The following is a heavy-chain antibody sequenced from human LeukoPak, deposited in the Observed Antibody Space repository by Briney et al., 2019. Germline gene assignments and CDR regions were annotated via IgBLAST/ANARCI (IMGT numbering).Heavy chain of an antibody. D-gene: IGHD6-19*01. J-gene: IGHJ4*02. Sequence: PGGSLRLSCAAPGFTFSSYWMLWVRQPPGKGLEWVATIKKDGSEKDYVDSVKGRFTISRDNAENSLSLQMNSLRGDDTAIYYCVGGSGWLFDYWGQGTLVTVSS. V-gene: IGHV3-7*01. CDR2: IKKDGSEK. CDR1: GFTFSSYW. CDR3: VGGSGWLFDY.